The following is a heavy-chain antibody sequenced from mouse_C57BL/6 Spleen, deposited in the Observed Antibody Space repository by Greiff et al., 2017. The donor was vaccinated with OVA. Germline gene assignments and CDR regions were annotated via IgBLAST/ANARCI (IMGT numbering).Heavy chain of an antibody. V-gene: IGHV5-16*01. CDR1: GFTFSDYY. CDR2: INYDGSST. Sequence: DVKLVESEGGLVQPGSSMNLSCTASGFTFSDYYMAWVRQVPEKGLEWVANINYDGSSTYYLDFLKSRFIISRDNAKNILYLQMSSLKSEDTATDYCARDSAGYAMDYWGQGTSGTVSS. J-gene: IGHJ4*01. CDR3: ARDSAGYAMDY.